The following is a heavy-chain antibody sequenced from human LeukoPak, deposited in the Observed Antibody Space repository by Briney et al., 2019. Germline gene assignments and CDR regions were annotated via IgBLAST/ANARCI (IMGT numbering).Heavy chain of an antibody. CDR2: IYSGGSA. CDR1: GFTVSSNY. CDR3: ARDFEFTTEDTFASPDY. V-gene: IGHV3-53*04. J-gene: IGHJ4*02. D-gene: IGHD5-18*01. Sequence: GGSLRLSCAASGFTVSSNYMSWVRQAPGKGLEWVSVIYSGGSAYYADSVKGRFTISRHNSKNTLYLQMNSLRAEDTAVYYCARDFEFTTEDTFASPDYWGQGTLVTVSS.